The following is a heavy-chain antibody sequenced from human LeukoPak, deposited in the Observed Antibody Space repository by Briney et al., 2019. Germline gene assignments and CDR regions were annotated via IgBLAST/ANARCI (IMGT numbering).Heavy chain of an antibody. J-gene: IGHJ4*02. CDR3: ARDYPALGYCTSTACSFFDY. CDR2: ISDGAYST. Sequence: GGSLRLSGAASGFTFSNAWMSWVRQAPGKGLEGVSVISDGAYSTFYADSVKGRFTISRDDSQYTLFLHMNSLRAEDTAVYYCARDYPALGYCTSTACSFFDYWGQGILVTVSS. V-gene: IGHV3-23*01. CDR1: GFTFSNAW. D-gene: IGHD2-2*01.